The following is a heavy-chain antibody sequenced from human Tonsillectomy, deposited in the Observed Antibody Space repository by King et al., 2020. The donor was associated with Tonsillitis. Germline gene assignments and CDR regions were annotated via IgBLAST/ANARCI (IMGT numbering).Heavy chain of an antibody. Sequence: QLVQSGAEVKNYGSSVKVSCKASGGTFSRYSISWVRQAPGQGFEWMGRIIPFLNVANYAQKFQGRVTITADKSTSTAYMELGSLRSEDTAFYYCARGDFDDSGCVGLWRQGSLLTVS. V-gene: IGHV1-69*09. CDR1: GGTFSRYS. CDR3: ARGDFDDSGCVGL. D-gene: IGHD4-17*01. CDR2: IIPFLNVA. J-gene: IGHJ1*01.